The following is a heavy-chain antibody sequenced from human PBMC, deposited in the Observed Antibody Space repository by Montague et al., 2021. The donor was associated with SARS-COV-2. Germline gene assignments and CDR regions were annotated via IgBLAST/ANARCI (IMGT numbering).Heavy chain of an antibody. CDR2: INHSGSA. J-gene: IGHJ6*03. V-gene: IGHV4-34*01. D-gene: IGHD3-22*01. Sequence: SETLSLTCGVYGGSFSGHYWTWIRQYPGKGLEWIGEINHSGSANYNLSLRSRVTISVDTSKNQFSLKLRSVTAADTAVYYCARGRIEVSMIVVVMTGASYYMDVWGIGTTVTVSS. CDR3: ARGRIEVSMIVVVMTGASYYMDV. CDR1: GGSFSGHY.